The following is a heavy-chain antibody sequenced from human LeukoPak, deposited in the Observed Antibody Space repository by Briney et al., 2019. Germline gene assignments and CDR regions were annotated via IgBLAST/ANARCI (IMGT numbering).Heavy chain of an antibody. J-gene: IGHJ4*02. Sequence: ASVKVSCKASGYTFTSYYSHWVRQPPGQGLEWMGIINPTGGSTSYAQKFQARITMTRDMSTTTVYMELSSLRSEDTAVYYCARDVVVAGHFDYWGQGTLVTVSS. CDR2: INPTGGST. D-gene: IGHD2-15*01. CDR1: GYTFTSYY. V-gene: IGHV1-46*01. CDR3: ARDVVVAGHFDY.